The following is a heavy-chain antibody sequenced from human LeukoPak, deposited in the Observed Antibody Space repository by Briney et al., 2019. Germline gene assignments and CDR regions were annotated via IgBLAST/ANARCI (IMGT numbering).Heavy chain of an antibody. CDR3: AREAKSYYGMDV. V-gene: IGHV3-48*02. J-gene: IGHJ6*02. CDR1: GFTFSSYS. Sequence: GGSLRLSCAASGFTFSSYSMNWVRQAPEKGLEWVSYISSSDTTTNYADSVKGRFTISRDNAKNSLYLQMNSLRDEDTAVYYCAREAKSYYGMDVWGQGTTVTVSS. CDR2: ISSSDTTT. D-gene: IGHD1-26*01.